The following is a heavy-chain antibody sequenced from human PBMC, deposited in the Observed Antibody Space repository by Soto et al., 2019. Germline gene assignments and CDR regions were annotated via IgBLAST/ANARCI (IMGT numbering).Heavy chain of an antibody. CDR1: RFIFSNYA. V-gene: IGHV3-23*01. CDR2: IGGGDDDT. J-gene: IGHJ3*02. D-gene: IGHD1-1*01. Sequence: GSLRLSCAASRFIFSNYAMSWVRQAPGKGLEWVSGIGGGDDDTYYADSVKGRFTISRDNSKSMLFLQMNSLRAEDTAVYYCAKDRMEYNSVWDPFDIWGQGTMVTVSS. CDR3: AKDRMEYNSVWDPFDI.